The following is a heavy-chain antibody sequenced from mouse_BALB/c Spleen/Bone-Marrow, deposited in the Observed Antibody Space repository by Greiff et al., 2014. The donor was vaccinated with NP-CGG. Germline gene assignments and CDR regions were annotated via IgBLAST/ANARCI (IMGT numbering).Heavy chain of an antibody. CDR3: ARYGYDYFDY. CDR2: IRNKANGYTT. V-gene: IGHV7-3*02. Sequence: DVMLVESGGGLVQPGGSLRLSCATSGFTFTDYYMSWVRQPPGKALEWLGFIRNKANGYTTECSASVKVRFTISRDNSQSILYLQMNTLRAEDSATYYCARYGYDYFDYWGQGTTLTVSS. J-gene: IGHJ2*01. CDR1: GFTFTDYY. D-gene: IGHD2-2*01.